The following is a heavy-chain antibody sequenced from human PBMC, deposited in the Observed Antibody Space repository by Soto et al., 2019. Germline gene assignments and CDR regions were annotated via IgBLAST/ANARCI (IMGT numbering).Heavy chain of an antibody. CDR3: AREKEEDVVVVVAAPQWFDP. D-gene: IGHD2-15*01. J-gene: IGHJ5*02. CDR1: GGTFSSYT. Sequence: QVQLVQSGAEVKKPGSSVKVSCKASGGTFSSYTISWVRQAPGQGLEWMGRIIPILGIANYAQKFQGRVRITADKSKITAYMELSSLRSEDTAVYYCAREKEEDVVVVVAAPQWFDPWGQGTLVTVSS. V-gene: IGHV1-69*08. CDR2: IIPILGIA.